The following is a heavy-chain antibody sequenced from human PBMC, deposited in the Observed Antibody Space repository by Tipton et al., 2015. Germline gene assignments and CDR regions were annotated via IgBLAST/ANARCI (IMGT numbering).Heavy chain of an antibody. D-gene: IGHD3-16*01. V-gene: IGHV4-59*01. J-gene: IGHJ4*02. Sequence: TLSLTCTVSGGSISSYFWSWIRQPPGKGLEWIGYIYYSGSTNNNPSLKSRVTISVDTSKNHFSLRLSSVTAADTAVYYCARYRLGVDYWGQGTLVTVSS. CDR2: IYYSGST. CDR3: ARYRLGVDY. CDR1: GGSISSYF.